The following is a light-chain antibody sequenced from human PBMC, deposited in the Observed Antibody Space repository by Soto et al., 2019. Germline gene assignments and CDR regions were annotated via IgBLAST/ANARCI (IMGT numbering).Light chain of an antibody. J-gene: IGKJ1*01. Sequence: DIQMTQFPSTLSASVGDRVTISCRASRSISTWLAWYQQKPGKAPKLLIYKASSLESGVPSRFSGSGSGTEFTLTISSLQPDDFATYYCQQYNNSFGQGTKVEI. CDR3: QQYNNS. CDR1: RSISTW. CDR2: KAS. V-gene: IGKV1-5*03.